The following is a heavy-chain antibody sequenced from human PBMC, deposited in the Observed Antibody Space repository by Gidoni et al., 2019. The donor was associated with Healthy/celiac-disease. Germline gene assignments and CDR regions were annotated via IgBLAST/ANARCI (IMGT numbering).Heavy chain of an antibody. CDR1: GSTFRRYS. CDR3: ARDSPYDYGDYVLDY. D-gene: IGHD4-17*01. J-gene: IGHJ4*02. V-gene: IGHV3-21*01. CDR2: ISSSSSYI. Sequence: EVQLLESGGGLVTPGGSLRLSCSASGSTFRRYSMNWVRQAPGQGLEGVSSISSSSSYIYYADSVKGRFTISRDNAKNSLYLQMSSLRAEDTAVYYCARDSPYDYGDYVLDYWGQGTLVTVSS.